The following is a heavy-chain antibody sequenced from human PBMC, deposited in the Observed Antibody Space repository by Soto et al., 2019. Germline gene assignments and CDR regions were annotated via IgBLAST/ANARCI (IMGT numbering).Heavy chain of an antibody. D-gene: IGHD6-19*01. Sequence: ASVKVSCKASGYTFTSYGISWVRQAPGQGLEWMGWISAYNGNTNYAQKLQGRVTMTTDTSTSTAYMELRSLRSDDTAVYYCARDTLPDDAAKSKYSSGWFDPWGQGTLVTVSS. CDR3: ARDTLPDDAAKSKYSSGWFDP. CDR1: GYTFTSYG. CDR2: ISAYNGNT. V-gene: IGHV1-18*01. J-gene: IGHJ5*02.